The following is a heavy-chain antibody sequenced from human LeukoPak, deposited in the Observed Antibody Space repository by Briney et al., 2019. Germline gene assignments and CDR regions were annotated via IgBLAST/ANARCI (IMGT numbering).Heavy chain of an antibody. CDR1: GFTFSSYW. J-gene: IGHJ5*02. V-gene: IGHV3-7*04. D-gene: IGHD6-13*01. CDR3: ARRYNSTWSGFDP. Sequence: PGGSLRLSCAASGFTFSSYWMTCVRQAPGKGLEWVANINQDGSEKYHVDSVKGRFTISRDNAKKSLYLQMNSLRAEDTAVYYCARRYNSTWSGFDPWGQGTLVIVSS. CDR2: INQDGSEK.